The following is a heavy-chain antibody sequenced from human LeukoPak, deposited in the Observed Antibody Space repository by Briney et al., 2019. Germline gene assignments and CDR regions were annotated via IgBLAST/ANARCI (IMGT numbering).Heavy chain of an antibody. Sequence: GGSLRLSCAASGFTFSSYWMSWVRQAPGKGLEWVANIKQDGSEKYYVDSVKGRFTISRDNAKNSLYLQMNSLRAEDTAVYYCASESSTSLCGMDVWGQGTTVTVSS. V-gene: IGHV3-7*01. CDR2: IKQDGSEK. D-gene: IGHD6-6*01. CDR1: GFTFSSYW. J-gene: IGHJ6*02. CDR3: ASESSTSLCGMDV.